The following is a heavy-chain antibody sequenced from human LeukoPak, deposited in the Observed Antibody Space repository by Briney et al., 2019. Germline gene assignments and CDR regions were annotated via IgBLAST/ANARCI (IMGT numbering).Heavy chain of an antibody. V-gene: IGHV1-2*02. J-gene: IGHJ6*04. CDR3: ARDSRKSSGGGDV. CDR1: GYTFTGYY. CDR2: INPNSGGT. D-gene: IGHD2-2*01. Sequence: ASVKVSCKASGYTFTGYYMHWVRQAPGQGLEWMGWINPNSGGTNYAQKFQGRVTMTRDTSISTAYMELSGLRSDDTAVYYCARDSRKSSGGGDVWGKGTTVTVSS.